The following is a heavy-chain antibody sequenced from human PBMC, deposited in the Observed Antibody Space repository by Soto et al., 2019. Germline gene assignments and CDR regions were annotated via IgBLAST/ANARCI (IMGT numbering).Heavy chain of an antibody. Sequence: ASVKVSCKASGYSFTTHGITWVRQAPGQGLKWMGLITTYSGHTSYSPSLQGRVSMTRATATSTAYMELKSLRAEETAVYYCAGFFRSRSHHNDWFGPRRKGPGITLSS. J-gene: IGHJ5*02. CDR3: AGFFRSRSHHNDWFGP. D-gene: IGHD6-13*01. CDR1: GYSFTTHG. V-gene: IGHV1-18*01. CDR2: ITTYSGHT.